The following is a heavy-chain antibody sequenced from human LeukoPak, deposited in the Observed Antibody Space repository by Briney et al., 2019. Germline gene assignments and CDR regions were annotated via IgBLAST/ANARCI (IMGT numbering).Heavy chain of an antibody. Sequence: ASVKVSCKASGYTFTRYGISWVRQAPGQGLEWMGWISTYNGNTNYAPELQGRVTMTTDTSTSTAYMELRSLRSDDTAVYYCARDPENYYDSSGYYSRGAFDIWGQGTMVTVSS. V-gene: IGHV1-18*01. D-gene: IGHD3-22*01. CDR3: ARDPENYYDSSGYYSRGAFDI. J-gene: IGHJ3*02. CDR2: ISTYNGNT. CDR1: GYTFTRYG.